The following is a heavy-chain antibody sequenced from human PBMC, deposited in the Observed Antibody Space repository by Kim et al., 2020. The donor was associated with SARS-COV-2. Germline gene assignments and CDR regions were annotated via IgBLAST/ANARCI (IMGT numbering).Heavy chain of an antibody. V-gene: IGHV4-4*02. J-gene: IGHJ5*02. CDR3: ARATLTYYYDSSGYYYGA. D-gene: IGHD3-22*01. Sequence: SETLSLTCAVSGGSISSSNWWSWVRQPPGKGLEWIGEIYHSGSTNYNPSLKSRVTISVDKSKNQFSLKLSSVTAADTAVYYCARATLTYYYDSSGYYYGAWGQGTLVTVSS. CDR2: IYHSGST. CDR1: GGSISSSNW.